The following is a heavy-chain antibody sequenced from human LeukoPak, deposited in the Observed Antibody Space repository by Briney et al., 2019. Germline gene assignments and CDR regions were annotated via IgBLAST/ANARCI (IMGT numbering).Heavy chain of an antibody. CDR1: GFTFSSYS. CDR3: ARVRAPSGWYWAYYFDY. D-gene: IGHD6-19*01. Sequence: GGSLTLSCAASGFTFSSYSMNWVRQAPGKGLEWVSSISSSSSTIYYADSVKGRFTISRDNAKNSLYLQMNSLRAEDTAEYYCARVRAPSGWYWAYYFDYWGQGTLVTVSS. CDR2: ISSSSSTI. V-gene: IGHV3-48*01. J-gene: IGHJ4*02.